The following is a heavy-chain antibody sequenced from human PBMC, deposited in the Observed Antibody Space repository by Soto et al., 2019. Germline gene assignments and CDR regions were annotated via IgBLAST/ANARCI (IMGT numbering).Heavy chain of an antibody. CDR2: ISTRSSYI. V-gene: IGHV3-21*01. Sequence: EVQLVESGGGLVKPGGSLRLSCVASGFTFRSYSMNWVRQAPGKGLEWVSSISTRSSYIYYADSVKGRFTISRDNAKNSLYLQMNSLRAEDTAVYYCARRDYYYYGFDVWGQGTTVTVSS. J-gene: IGHJ6*02. CDR1: GFTFRSYS. CDR3: ARRDYYYYGFDV.